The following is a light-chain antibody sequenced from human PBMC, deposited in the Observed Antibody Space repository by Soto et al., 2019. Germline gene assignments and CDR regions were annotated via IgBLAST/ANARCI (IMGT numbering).Light chain of an antibody. CDR3: QQGNTTPYT. J-gene: IGKJ2*01. Sequence: DLQMTQSPSSLSASVGDRVTITCRASQSITSYLNWYQQKPGKAPKLLIYAASTLQSGVPSRFSGSGSGTDFTLTISTLQPEDFATYYCQQGNTTPYTFGQGTKLEIK. CDR2: AAS. V-gene: IGKV1-39*01. CDR1: QSITSY.